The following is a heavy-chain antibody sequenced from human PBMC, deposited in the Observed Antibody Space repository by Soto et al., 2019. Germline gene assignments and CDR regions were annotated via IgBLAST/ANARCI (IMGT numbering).Heavy chain of an antibody. D-gene: IGHD2-21*02. Sequence: SGPTLVNPTQTLTLTCTFSGFSLSTSGVGVGWIRQPPGKALEWLALIYWDDDKRYSPSLRSRLTITKDTSKNQVVLTMTNMDPVDTATYYCIQSRCGGDCLQSYASYCYYGMDVWGQGIMVTV. CDR2: IYWDDDK. CDR3: IQSRCGGDCLQSYASYCYYGMDV. J-gene: IGHJ6*02. CDR1: GFSLSTSGVG. V-gene: IGHV2-5*02.